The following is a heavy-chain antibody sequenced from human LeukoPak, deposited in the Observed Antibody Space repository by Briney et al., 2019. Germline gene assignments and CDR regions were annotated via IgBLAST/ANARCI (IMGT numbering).Heavy chain of an antibody. CDR2: IRYDGSYN. D-gene: IGHD4-17*01. CDR3: AKDMTTVTPFDY. V-gene: IGHV3-30*02. CDR1: GFIFSSSG. J-gene: IGHJ4*02. Sequence: PGGSLRLSCAASGFIFSSSGMHWVRQAPGKGLEWVAFIRYDGSYNYYADSVKGRFTISRDSSKKTLYLQMNSLRVEDTAVYYCAKDMTTVTPFDYWGQGTLVTVSS.